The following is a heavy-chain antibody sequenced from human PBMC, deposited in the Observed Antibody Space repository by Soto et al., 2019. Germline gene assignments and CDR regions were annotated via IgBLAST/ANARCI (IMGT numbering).Heavy chain of an antibody. V-gene: IGHV5-51*01. D-gene: IGHD3-22*01. CDR1: GYSFTSYW. CDR3: ASSGYYDSSGSSNYYYYGMDV. CDR2: IYPGDSDT. J-gene: IGHJ6*02. Sequence: PGESLKISCKGSGYSFTSYWIGWVRQMPGKGLEWMGIIYPGDSDTRYSPSFQGQVTISADKSISTAYLQWSSLKASDTAMYYCASSGYYDSSGSSNYYYYGMDVWGQGTTVTVSS.